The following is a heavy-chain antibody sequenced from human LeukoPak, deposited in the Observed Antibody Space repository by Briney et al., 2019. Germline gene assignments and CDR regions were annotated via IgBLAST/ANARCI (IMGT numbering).Heavy chain of an antibody. V-gene: IGHV4-34*01. D-gene: IGHD2-2*02. CDR3: ARGRLIVVVPAAIGHYYYGMDV. J-gene: IGHJ6*02. Sequence: SETLSLTSAVYGGSFSGYSWRRIRQPPGQGLEWIGEINHSGSTNYNPSLMSRVSISVDTSKNQFSMKLSSVTAADTAGYYCARGRLIVVVPAAIGHYYYGMDVWGQGTTVTVSS. CDR1: GGSFSGYS. CDR2: INHSGST.